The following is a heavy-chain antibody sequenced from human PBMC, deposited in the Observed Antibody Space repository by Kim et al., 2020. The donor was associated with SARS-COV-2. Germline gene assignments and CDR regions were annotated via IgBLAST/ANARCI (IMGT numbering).Heavy chain of an antibody. D-gene: IGHD1-1*01. V-gene: IGHV4-34*01. Sequence: SETLSLTCAVYGGSFSGYYWSWIRQPPGKGLEWIGEINHSGSTNYNPSLKSRVTISVDTSKNQFSLKLSSVTAADTAVYYCARGGDWNDVRWFDPWGQGTLVTVSS. CDR1: GGSFSGYY. J-gene: IGHJ5*02. CDR3: ARGGDWNDVRWFDP. CDR2: INHSGST.